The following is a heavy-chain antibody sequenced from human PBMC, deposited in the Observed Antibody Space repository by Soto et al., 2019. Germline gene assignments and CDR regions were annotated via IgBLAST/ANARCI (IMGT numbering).Heavy chain of an antibody. CDR3: ARSPRRVDGKWFLDY. D-gene: IGHD3-22*01. V-gene: IGHV4-4*02. CDR2: ILHTGHT. Sequence: QVQLQESGPGLVKPSGTLSLTCAVSGDSFTSSNWWTWVRQPPGKGLEWIGAILHTGHTDYSPSLKSRVTISVDTSNRQFSLSLTSVTAADTAVYYCARSPRRVDGKWFLDYWGQGTLVTVSS. J-gene: IGHJ4*02. CDR1: GDSFTSSNW.